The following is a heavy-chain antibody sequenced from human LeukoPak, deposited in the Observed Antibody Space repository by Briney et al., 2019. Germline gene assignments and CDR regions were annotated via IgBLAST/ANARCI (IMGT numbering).Heavy chain of an antibody. V-gene: IGHV3-48*03. J-gene: IGHJ4*02. Sequence: PGGSLRLSCVASGFTFSSFEMNWVRQAPGKGLEWVSYMSSSGSTIYHADSVKGRVTISRDNAKNSLYLQMNSLRAEDTAVYYCARGPSYQGGFDYWGQGTLVTVSS. CDR2: MSSSGSTI. CDR1: GFTFSSFE. D-gene: IGHD1-26*01. CDR3: ARGPSYQGGFDY.